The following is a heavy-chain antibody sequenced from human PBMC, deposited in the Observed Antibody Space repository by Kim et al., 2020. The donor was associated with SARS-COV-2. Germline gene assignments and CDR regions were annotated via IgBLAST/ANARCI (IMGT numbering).Heavy chain of an antibody. V-gene: IGHV5-51*01. CDR3: ARLNYYDSSGYYGDLYYFDY. Sequence: GESLKISCKGSGYSFTSYWIGWVRQMPGKGLEWMGIIYPGDSDTRYSPSFQGQVTISADKSISTAYLQWSSLKASDTAMYYCARLNYYDSSGYYGDLYYFDYWGQGTLVTVSS. CDR1: GYSFTSYW. CDR2: IYPGDSDT. D-gene: IGHD3-22*01. J-gene: IGHJ4*02.